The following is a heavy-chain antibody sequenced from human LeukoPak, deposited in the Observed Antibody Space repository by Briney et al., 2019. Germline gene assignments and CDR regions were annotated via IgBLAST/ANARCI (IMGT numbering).Heavy chain of an antibody. V-gene: IGHV4-4*07. CDR1: GGSISSYY. D-gene: IGHD3-10*01. J-gene: IGHJ5*02. CDR2: IYSSGST. CDR3: ARDTSSFGGRFDP. Sequence: SETLSLTCTVSGGSISSYYWNWIRQPAGKGLEWIGRIYSSGSTNYNPSLKSRVTMSVDTSKNQFSLKLSSVTAADTAVYYCARDTSSFGGRFDPWGQGTLVAVSS.